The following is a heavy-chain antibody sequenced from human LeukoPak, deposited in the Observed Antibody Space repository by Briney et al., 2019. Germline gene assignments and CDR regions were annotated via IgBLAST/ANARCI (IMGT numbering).Heavy chain of an antibody. CDR1: GGSVSSGSYY. V-gene: IGHV4-61*01. CDR3: ARGYGYSYGRRFDY. CDR2: INHSGST. Sequence: PSETLSLTCTVSGGSVSSGSYYWSWIRQPPGKGLEWIGEINHSGSTNYNPSLKSRVTVSVDTSKNQFSLKLSSVTAADTAVYYCARGYGYSYGRRFDYWGQGTLVTVSS. D-gene: IGHD5-18*01. J-gene: IGHJ4*02.